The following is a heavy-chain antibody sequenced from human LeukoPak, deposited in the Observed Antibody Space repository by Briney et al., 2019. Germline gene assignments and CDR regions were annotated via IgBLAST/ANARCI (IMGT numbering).Heavy chain of an antibody. CDR3: ARGYNYFDY. CDR1: GFTFSSYA. Sequence: GGSLRLSCAASGFTFSSYAMHWVRQAPGKGLEWVAVISYDGSNKYYADSVKGRFTISRDNSKNTLYLQMNSLGAEDTAVYYCARGYNYFDYGGQGTLVTVSS. J-gene: IGHJ4*02. V-gene: IGHV3-30-3*01. D-gene: IGHD2-2*02. CDR2: ISYDGSNK.